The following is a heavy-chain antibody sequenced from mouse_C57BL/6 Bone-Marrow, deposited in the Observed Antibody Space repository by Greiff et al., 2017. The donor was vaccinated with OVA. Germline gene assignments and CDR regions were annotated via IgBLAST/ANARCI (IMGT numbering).Heavy chain of an antibody. Sequence: VQLQQSGPELVKPGASVKIPCKASGYTFTDYNMDWVKQSHGKSLEWIGAINPNNGGTIYNQKFKGKATLTVDTSSSTAYMDLRSLTSEDTAVYYCARGSSAWFAYWGQGTLVTVSA. J-gene: IGHJ3*01. CDR2: INPNNGGT. CDR3: ARGSSAWFAY. V-gene: IGHV1-18*01. CDR1: GYTFTDYN. D-gene: IGHD1-1*01.